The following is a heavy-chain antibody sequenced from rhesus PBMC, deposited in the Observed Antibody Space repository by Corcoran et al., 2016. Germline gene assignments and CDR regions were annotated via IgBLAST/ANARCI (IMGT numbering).Heavy chain of an antibody. CDR3: ARRIWGSGWAIDY. Sequence: QVQLQESGPGLVKPSETLSLTCAVSGYSISSGYGWNWIRQPPGKGLEWFGFSGGSSGSTNSHPSLQSRVTVSKDTSKIQFSLKLSSVTASDTAVYYCARRIWGSGWAIDYWGQGVLVTVSS. D-gene: IGHD6-31*01. V-gene: IGHV4-127*01. CDR2: SGGSSGST. CDR1: GYSISSGYG. J-gene: IGHJ4*01.